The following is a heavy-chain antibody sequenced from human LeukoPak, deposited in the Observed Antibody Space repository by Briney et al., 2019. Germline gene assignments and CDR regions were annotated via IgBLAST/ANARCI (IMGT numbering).Heavy chain of an antibody. CDR1: GGTFSSYA. D-gene: IGHD3-16*02. CDR2: IIAIFGTA. CDR3: ARIALPAAFDI. J-gene: IGHJ3*02. Sequence: SVKVSCKASGGTFSSYAISWVRQAPGQGLEWMGRIIAIFGTANYAQKFQGRVTITTDESTSTAYMELSSLRSEDTAVYYCARIALPAAFDIWGQGTMVTVSS. V-gene: IGHV1-69*05.